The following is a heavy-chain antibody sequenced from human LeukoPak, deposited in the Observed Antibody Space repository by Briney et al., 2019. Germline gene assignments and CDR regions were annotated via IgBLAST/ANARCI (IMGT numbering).Heavy chain of an antibody. J-gene: IGHJ4*02. CDR1: GGSFSGYY. D-gene: IGHD6-19*01. CDR3: ARHPSGSGWYIDY. Sequence: SETLSLTCAVYGGSFSGYYWSWIRQPPGKGLEWIGEINHSGSTNYNPSLKSRVTISVDTSKNQFSLKLSSVTAADTAVYYCARHPSGSGWYIDYWGQGTLVTVSS. V-gene: IGHV4-34*01. CDR2: INHSGST.